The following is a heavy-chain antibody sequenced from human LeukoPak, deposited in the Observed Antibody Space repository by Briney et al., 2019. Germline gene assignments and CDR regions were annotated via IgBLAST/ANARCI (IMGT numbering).Heavy chain of an antibody. J-gene: IGHJ3*02. CDR3: AKGDNWKGDAFDI. CDR2: ISGSGGST. Sequence: HTGGSLRLSCAASGFTFSTYAMSWVRQAPGKGLEWVSAISGSGGSTYYADSVKGRFTISRDNSKNTLYLQMNSLRAEDTAVYYCAKGDNWKGDAFDIWGQGTMVTVSS. V-gene: IGHV3-23*01. D-gene: IGHD1-20*01. CDR1: GFTFSTYA.